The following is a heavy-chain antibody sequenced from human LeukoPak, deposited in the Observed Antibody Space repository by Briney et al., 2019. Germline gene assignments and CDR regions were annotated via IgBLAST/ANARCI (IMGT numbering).Heavy chain of an antibody. CDR1: GYTFTSYG. CDR3: ARDLVRGKIGGHKLGNVAY. CDR2: ISAYNGNT. J-gene: IGHJ4*02. D-gene: IGHD3-10*01. V-gene: IGHV1-18*01. Sequence: ASVKVSCKASGYTFTSYGISWVRQAPGQGLEWMGWISAYNGNTNYAQKLQGRVTMTTDTSTSTAYMELRSLRSDDTAVYYCARDLVRGKIGGHKLGNVAYWGQGTLVTVSS.